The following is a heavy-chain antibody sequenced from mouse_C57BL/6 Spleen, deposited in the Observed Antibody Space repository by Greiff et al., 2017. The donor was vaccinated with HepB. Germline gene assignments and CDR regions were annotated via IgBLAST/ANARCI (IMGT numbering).Heavy chain of an antibody. CDR3: ARRYYDGYLDV. V-gene: IGHV1-63*01. CDR1: GYTFTNYW. CDR2: IYPGGGYT. D-gene: IGHD2-3*01. J-gene: IGHJ1*03. Sequence: VQLQQSGAELVRPGTSVKMSCKASGYTFTNYWIGWAKQRPGHGLEWIGDIYPGGGYTNYNEKFKGKATLTADKSSSTAYMQFSSLTSEDSAIYYFARRYYDGYLDVWGTGTTVTVSS.